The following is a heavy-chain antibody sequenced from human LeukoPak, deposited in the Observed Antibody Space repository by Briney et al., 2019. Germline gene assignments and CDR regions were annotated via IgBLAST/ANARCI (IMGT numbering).Heavy chain of an antibody. CDR3: ARGYRYFDL. Sequence: SETLSLTCAVYGGSFSGYYRRWIRQPPGKGLEWIGEINHSGSTNYNPSLKSRVTISVDTSKNQFSLKLSSVTAADTAVYYCARGYRYFDLWGRGTLVTVSS. J-gene: IGHJ2*01. CDR1: GGSFSGYY. CDR2: INHSGST. V-gene: IGHV4-34*01.